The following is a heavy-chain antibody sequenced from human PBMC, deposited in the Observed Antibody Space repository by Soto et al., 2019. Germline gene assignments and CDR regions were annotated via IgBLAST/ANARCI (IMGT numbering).Heavy chain of an antibody. J-gene: IGHJ4*02. Sequence: GASVKVSCKASGYTFTSYGISWVRQAPGQGLEWMGWISAYNGNTNYAQKLQGRVTMTTDTSTSTAYMELRSLRSDDTAVYYCAREYYDSSGYYYRAYWGQGTLVTVSS. CDR3: AREYYDSSGYYYRAY. D-gene: IGHD3-22*01. CDR2: ISAYNGNT. CDR1: GYTFTSYG. V-gene: IGHV1-18*01.